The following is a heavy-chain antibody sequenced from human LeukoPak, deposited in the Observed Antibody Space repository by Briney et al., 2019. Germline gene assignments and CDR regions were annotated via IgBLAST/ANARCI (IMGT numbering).Heavy chain of an antibody. D-gene: IGHD3-22*01. CDR1: GFTFDDYG. CDR2: INWNGGST. J-gene: IGHJ4*02. V-gene: IGHV3-20*04. Sequence: GGSLRLSCAASGFTFDDYGMSWVRQAPGKGLEWVSGINWNGGSTDYADSVKGRFTISRDNAKNSLYLQMNSLRAEDTALYYCAKGAGSYYDSSGPYYFDYWGQGTLVTVSS. CDR3: AKGAGSYYDSSGPYYFDY.